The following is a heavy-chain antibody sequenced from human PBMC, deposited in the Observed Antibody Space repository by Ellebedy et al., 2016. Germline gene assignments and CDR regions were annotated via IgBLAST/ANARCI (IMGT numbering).Heavy chain of an antibody. CDR1: GFTFGDYA. CDR3: TRDLGYCSSTSCHNWFNP. D-gene: IGHD2-2*01. V-gene: IGHV3-49*03. CDR2: IRSKAYGGTT. J-gene: IGHJ5*02. Sequence: GGSLRLSXTASGFTFGDYAMSWFRQAPGKGLEWVGFIRSKAYGGTTEYAASVKGRFTISRDDSKSIAYLQMNSLKTEDTAVYYCTRDLGYCSSTSCHNWFNPWGQGTLVTVSS.